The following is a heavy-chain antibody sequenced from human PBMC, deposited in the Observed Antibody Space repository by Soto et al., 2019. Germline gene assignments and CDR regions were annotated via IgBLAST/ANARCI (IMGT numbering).Heavy chain of an antibody. CDR3: SRLGYCSGGSCHNY. Sequence: QVQLQESGPGLVKPSQTLSLTCSVSGGSISNDDYYWSWIRQSPGKGLEWIGHIHHSGSAQYNPSLTGRMIISLDTSKSQFSLNLTSVTAADTAIYYCSRLGYCSGGSCHNYWGQGTLVTVSS. D-gene: IGHD2-15*01. J-gene: IGHJ4*02. V-gene: IGHV4-30-4*01. CDR2: IHHSGSA. CDR1: GGSISNDDYY.